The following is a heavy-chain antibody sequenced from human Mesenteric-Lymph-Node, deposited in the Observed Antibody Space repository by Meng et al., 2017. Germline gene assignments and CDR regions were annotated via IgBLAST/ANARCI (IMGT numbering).Heavy chain of an antibody. CDR2: IYPGDSDT. Sequence: GESLKISCKGSGYSFTSYWIGWVRQMPGKGLEWMGIIYPGDSDTRYSPSFHGQVTISADKSISTAYLQWSSLKASDTAMYYCARSGGYYYDSSGYYGPSGRFDYWGQGTLVTVSS. D-gene: IGHD3-22*01. CDR3: ARSGGYYYDSSGYYGPSGRFDY. J-gene: IGHJ4*02. CDR1: GYSFTSYW. V-gene: IGHV5-51*01.